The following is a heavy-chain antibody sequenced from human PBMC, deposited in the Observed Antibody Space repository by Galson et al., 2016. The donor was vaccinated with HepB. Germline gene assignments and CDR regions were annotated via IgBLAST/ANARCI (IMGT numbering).Heavy chain of an antibody. Sequence: SLRLSCAASGLTFTNVWMDWVRQRPGKGLEWVGRMKSNPDGGTTDYAAPVKGRFTISRDDSKNTLFLQMSSLRAEDKAIYYCATGVKTWGQGTLVTVSS. V-gene: IGHV3-15*01. CDR3: ATGVKT. CDR2: MKSNPDGGTT. J-gene: IGHJ4*02. CDR1: GLTFTNVW. D-gene: IGHD3-16*01.